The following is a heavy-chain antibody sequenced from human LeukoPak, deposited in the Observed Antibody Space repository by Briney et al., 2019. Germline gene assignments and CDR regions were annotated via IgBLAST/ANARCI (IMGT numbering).Heavy chain of an antibody. CDR3: ARDGAAAAGTVDY. V-gene: IGHV1-18*01. CDR2: ISAYNGNT. J-gene: IGHJ4*02. D-gene: IGHD6-13*01. CDR1: GYTFTSYG. Sequence: ASVKVSCKASGYTFTSYGISWVRQAPGQGLEWMGWISAYNGNTNYAQKFQGRVTMTRDTSISTAYMELSRLRSDDTAVYYCARDGAAAAGTVDYWGQGTLVTVSS.